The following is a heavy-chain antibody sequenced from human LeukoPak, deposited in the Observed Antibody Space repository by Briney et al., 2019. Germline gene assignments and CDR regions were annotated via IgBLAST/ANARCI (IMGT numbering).Heavy chain of an antibody. J-gene: IGHJ4*02. CDR1: GYTFTGYY. V-gene: IGHV1-69*10. Sequence: GASVKVSCKASGYTFTGYYMHWVRQAPGQGLEWMGGIIPILGIANYAQKFQGRVTIIADKSTSTAYMELSSLRSEDTAVYYCARAVTTGRDYWGQGTLVTVSS. D-gene: IGHD4-11*01. CDR2: IIPILGIA. CDR3: ARAVTTGRDY.